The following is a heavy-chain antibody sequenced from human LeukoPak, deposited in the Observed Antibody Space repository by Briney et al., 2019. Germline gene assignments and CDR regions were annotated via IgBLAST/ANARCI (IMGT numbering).Heavy chain of an antibody. Sequence: GGSLRLSCAASGFTFDDYAMHWVRQASGKGLEWVSGISWNSGSIGYVDSVKGRFTISRDNAKNSLYLQMNSLRAEDTALYYCAKGGTGAVAGRKNDYWGQGTLVTVSS. CDR3: AKGGTGAVAGRKNDY. J-gene: IGHJ4*02. D-gene: IGHD6-19*01. CDR2: ISWNSGSI. CDR1: GFTFDDYA. V-gene: IGHV3-9*01.